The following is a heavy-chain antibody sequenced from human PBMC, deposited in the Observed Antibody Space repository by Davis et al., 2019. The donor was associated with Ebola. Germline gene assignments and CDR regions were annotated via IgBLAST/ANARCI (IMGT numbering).Heavy chain of an antibody. V-gene: IGHV3-33*01. CDR3: TSTVAGTDLDY. CDR2: IWYDGSNK. CDR1: GFTFSSYG. D-gene: IGHD6-19*01. Sequence: GGSLRLSCAASGFTFSSYGMHWVRQAPGKGLEWVAVIWYDGSNKYYADSVKGRFTISRDNSKNTLYLQMNSLKTEDTAVYYCTSTVAGTDLDYWGQGTLVTVSS. J-gene: IGHJ4*02.